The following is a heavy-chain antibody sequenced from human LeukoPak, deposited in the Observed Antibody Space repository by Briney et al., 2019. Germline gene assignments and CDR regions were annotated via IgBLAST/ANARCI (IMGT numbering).Heavy chain of an antibody. D-gene: IGHD3-10*01. Sequence: SETLSLTCTVSGGSINSGAYYWNWIRQYPGGGLEWIGHIYYSGATYSNPSLKTRITLSVDTSENQFSLKLSSVTAADTAVYYCARRRFGMDYYYFGMDVWGQGTTVTVSS. CDR1: GGSINSGAYY. J-gene: IGHJ6*02. V-gene: IGHV4-31*03. CDR3: ARRRFGMDYYYFGMDV. CDR2: IYYSGAT.